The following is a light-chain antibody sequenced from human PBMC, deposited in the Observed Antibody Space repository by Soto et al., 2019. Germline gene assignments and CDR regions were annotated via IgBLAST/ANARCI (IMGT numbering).Light chain of an antibody. CDR1: QSISGG. CDR2: DVS. J-gene: IGKJ4*02. CDR3: QHHYSSSGT. Sequence: CRASQSISGGLAWYQKKPEEAPRLLIYDVSGLQSGVPSRFSGSRSGTEFNLSMRSRHPGESATYYYQHHYSSSGTFGGGNKVDIK. V-gene: IGKV1-5*01.